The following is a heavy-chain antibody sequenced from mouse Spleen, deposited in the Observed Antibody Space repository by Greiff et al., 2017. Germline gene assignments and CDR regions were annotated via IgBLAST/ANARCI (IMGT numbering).Heavy chain of an antibody. CDR3: VRGGPYAMDY. Sequence: EVKLVESGGGLVQPKGSLKLSCAASGFTFNTYAMHWVCQAPGKGLEWVARIRSKSNNYATYYADSVKDRFTISRDDSQSMLYLQMNNLKTEDTAMYYCVRGGPYAMDYWGQGTSVTVSS. J-gene: IGHJ4*01. V-gene: IGHV10-3*03. CDR1: GFTFNTYA. CDR2: IRSKSNNYAT.